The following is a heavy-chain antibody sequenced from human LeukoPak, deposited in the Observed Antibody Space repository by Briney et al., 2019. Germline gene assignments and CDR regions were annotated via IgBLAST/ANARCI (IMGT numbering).Heavy chain of an antibody. D-gene: IGHD3-16*01. J-gene: IGHJ4*02. V-gene: IGHV1-69*04. CDR1: GGTFSSYA. Sequence: SMKVSCKASGGTFSSYAISWVRQAPGQGLEWMGRIIPILGIANYAQKLQGRVTITADKSTSTAYMELSSLRSEDTAVYYCARSMITFGGAGDYWGQGTLVTVSS. CDR3: ARSMITFGGAGDY. CDR2: IIPILGIA.